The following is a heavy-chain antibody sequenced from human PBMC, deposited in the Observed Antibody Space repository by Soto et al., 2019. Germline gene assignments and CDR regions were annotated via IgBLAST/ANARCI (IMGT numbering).Heavy chain of an antibody. Sequence: QVQLVQSGAEVKKTGSSVKVSCKASGGTFSSYTISWVRQAPGQGLEWMGRIIPILGIANYAQKFQGRVTITADKSTSTAYMELSSLRSEDTAVYYCARGIVVVPANNWFDPWGQGTLVTVSS. V-gene: IGHV1-69*02. D-gene: IGHD2-2*01. CDR1: GGTFSSYT. J-gene: IGHJ5*02. CDR2: IIPILGIA. CDR3: ARGIVVVPANNWFDP.